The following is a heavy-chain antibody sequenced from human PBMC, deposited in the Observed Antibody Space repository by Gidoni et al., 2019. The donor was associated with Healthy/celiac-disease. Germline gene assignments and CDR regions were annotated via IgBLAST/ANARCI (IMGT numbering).Heavy chain of an antibody. Sequence: QVPLAETGGGVVQPGMSLRLPGEASAFTFSSYAMRGVRQAPGKGLEWVAVRSYDGSNKYYADSVKGRFTISRDNSKNTLYLQMNSLRAEDTAVYYCARALSVDTAMVTNYWGQGTLVTVSS. CDR1: AFTFSSYA. D-gene: IGHD5-18*01. J-gene: IGHJ4*02. CDR2: RSYDGSNK. V-gene: IGHV3-30-3*01. CDR3: ARALSVDTAMVTNY.